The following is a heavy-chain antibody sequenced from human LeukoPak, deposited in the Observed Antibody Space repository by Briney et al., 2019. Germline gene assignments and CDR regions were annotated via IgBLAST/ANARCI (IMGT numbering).Heavy chain of an antibody. CDR2: INHSGST. J-gene: IGHJ3*02. Sequence: PSQTLSLTCAVYGGSFSGYYWSWIRQPPGKGLEWIGEINHSGSTNYNPSLKSRGTISVDTSKNQFSLKVSSVTAADTAVYYCARTTVVTPSAFDIWGQGTLVTVSS. CDR3: ARTTVVTPSAFDI. CDR1: GGSFSGYY. V-gene: IGHV4-34*01. D-gene: IGHD4-23*01.